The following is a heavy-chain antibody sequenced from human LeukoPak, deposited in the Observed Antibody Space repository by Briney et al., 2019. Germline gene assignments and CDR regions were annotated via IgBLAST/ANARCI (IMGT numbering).Heavy chain of an antibody. CDR1: GFTFSSYS. D-gene: IGHD3-22*01. CDR3: TIFYDSSGYPFDY. J-gene: IGHJ4*02. Sequence: PGGSLRLSCAASGFTFSSYSMNWVRQAPGKGLEWVSSISSSSSYIYYADSVKGRFTISRDNAKNSLYLQMNSLRAEDTAVYYCTIFYDSSGYPFDYWGQGTLVTVSS. V-gene: IGHV3-21*01. CDR2: ISSSSSYI.